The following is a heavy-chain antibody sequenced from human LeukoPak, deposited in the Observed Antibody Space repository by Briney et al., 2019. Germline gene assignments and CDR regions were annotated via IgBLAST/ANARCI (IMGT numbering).Heavy chain of an antibody. CDR2: IYHSGST. Sequence: SETLSLTCTVSGYSISSGYYWGWIWQPPGKGLEWIGEIYHSGSTNYNPSLKSRVTISVDKSKNQFSLKLSSVTAADTAVYYCARVTRPRYYYDSTTTGLMDVWGQGTTVTVSS. CDR1: GYSISSGYY. V-gene: IGHV4-38-2*02. CDR3: ARVTRPRYYYDSTTTGLMDV. J-gene: IGHJ6*02. D-gene: IGHD3-22*01.